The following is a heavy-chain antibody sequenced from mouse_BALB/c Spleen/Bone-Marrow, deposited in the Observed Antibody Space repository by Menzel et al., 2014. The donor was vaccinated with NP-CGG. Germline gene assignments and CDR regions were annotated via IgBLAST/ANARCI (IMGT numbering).Heavy chain of an antibody. V-gene: IGHV1-81*01. CDR3: AGELRFGY. CDR1: GYTFTDYV. CDR2: IYPGGGSI. J-gene: IGHJ3*01. Sequence: QVQLQQSGPELVKPGASVKMSCKASGYTFTDYVISWVKQRTGQGLEWIGEIYPGGGSIYYNEKFKGKATLTADKFSNTAYMQLSSLTSEDSAVYFCAGELRFGYWGQGTLVTVSA.